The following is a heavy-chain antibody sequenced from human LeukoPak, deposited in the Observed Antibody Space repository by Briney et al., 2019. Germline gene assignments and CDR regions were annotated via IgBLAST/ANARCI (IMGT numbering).Heavy chain of an antibody. Sequence: SETLSLTCTVSGGSISSGDYYWSWIRQPPGKGLEWIGSIYHSGSTYYNPSLKSRVTISVDTSKNQFSLKLSSVTAADTAVYYCARHFISVGAYAFDIWGQGTMVTVSS. CDR3: ARHFISVGAYAFDI. CDR2: IYHSGST. J-gene: IGHJ3*02. CDR1: GGSISSGDYY. D-gene: IGHD1-26*01. V-gene: IGHV4-39*01.